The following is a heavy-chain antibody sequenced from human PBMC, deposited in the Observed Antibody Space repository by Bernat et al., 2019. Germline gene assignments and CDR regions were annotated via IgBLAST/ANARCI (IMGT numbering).Heavy chain of an antibody. V-gene: IGHV3-64*01. J-gene: IGHJ3*02. D-gene: IGHD6-6*01. CDR3: AGARAFDI. CDR2: ISSNGGST. CDR1: GFTFSSYA. Sequence: EVQLVESGGGLVQPGGSLRLSCAASGFTFSSYAMHWVRQAPGKGLEYVSAISSNGGSTYYANSVKGRFTISRDNSKNTLYLQMGSLRAEDMAVYYCAGARAFDIWGQGTMVTVSS.